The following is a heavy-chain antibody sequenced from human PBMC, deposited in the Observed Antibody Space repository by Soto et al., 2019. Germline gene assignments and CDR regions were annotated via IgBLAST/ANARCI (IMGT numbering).Heavy chain of an antibody. CDR1: GFTFSSYA. V-gene: IGHV3-30-3*01. D-gene: IGHD2-15*01. Sequence: HPGGSLRLSCAASGFTFSSYAMHWVRQAPGKGLEWVAVISYDGSNKYYADSVKGRFTISRDNSKNTLYLQMNSLRAEDTAVYYCARDFGGYNWFDPWGQGTLVTVSS. J-gene: IGHJ5*02. CDR3: ARDFGGYNWFDP. CDR2: ISYDGSNK.